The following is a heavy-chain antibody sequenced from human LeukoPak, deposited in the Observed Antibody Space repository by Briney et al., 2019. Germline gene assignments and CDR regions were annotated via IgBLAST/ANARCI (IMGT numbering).Heavy chain of an antibody. Sequence: SETLSLTCTVSGGSVSSYYWSWIRQPPGKGLEWTGYIYYTGSTNYNPSLKSRVTISVDTSKNQFSLKLSSVTAADTAVYYCARTDGPDCISTSCYTDDYYYYYMDVWGKGTTVTVSS. V-gene: IGHV4-59*02. CDR2: IYYTGST. D-gene: IGHD2-2*02. J-gene: IGHJ6*03. CDR1: GGSVSSYY. CDR3: ARTDGPDCISTSCYTDDYYYYYMDV.